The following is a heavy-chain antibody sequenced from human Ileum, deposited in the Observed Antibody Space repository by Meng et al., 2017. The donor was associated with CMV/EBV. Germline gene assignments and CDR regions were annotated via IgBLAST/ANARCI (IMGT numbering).Heavy chain of an antibody. V-gene: IGHV3-74*03. CDR2: IDTDGTVT. D-gene: IGHD1-14*01. Sequence: EVQLVESGGVLVRPGGSLRLSCADSGFTFSYYWMHWVRQAPGEGPVWVSRIDTDGTVTSYAESVRGRFTISRDNSKNTLYLQMNDLRAGDSGVYYCVRDLVGNRDSWGHGTLVTVSS. J-gene: IGHJ5*01. CDR3: VRDLVGNRDS. CDR1: GFTFSYYW.